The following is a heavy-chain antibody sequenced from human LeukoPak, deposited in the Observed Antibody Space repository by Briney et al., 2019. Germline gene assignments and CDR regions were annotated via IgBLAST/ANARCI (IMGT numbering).Heavy chain of an antibody. Sequence: GGSLRLSCAASGFTFSSYAMSWVRQAPGKGLEWVSAISGSGASTYYADSVKGRFTISRDNAKNSLYLQMNSLRDEDTAVYYCARDSGAMVRGVIDYWGQGTLVTVSS. J-gene: IGHJ4*02. V-gene: IGHV3-23*01. D-gene: IGHD3-10*01. CDR3: ARDSGAMVRGVIDY. CDR1: GFTFSSYA. CDR2: ISGSGAST.